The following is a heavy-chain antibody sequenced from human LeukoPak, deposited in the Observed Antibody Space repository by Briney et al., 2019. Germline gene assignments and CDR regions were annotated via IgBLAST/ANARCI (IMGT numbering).Heavy chain of an antibody. D-gene: IGHD2-2*03. J-gene: IGHJ6*04. CDR1: GFTFSSYE. Sequence: PGGSLRLSCAASGFTFSSYEVNWVRQAPGKGLEWVSYISSSGSTIYYADSVKGRFTISRDNAKNSLYLQMNSLRAEDTAVYYCARDNGYCSSTSCSGYYYGMDVWGKGTTVTVSS. CDR2: ISSSGSTI. V-gene: IGHV3-48*03. CDR3: ARDNGYCSSTSCSGYYYGMDV.